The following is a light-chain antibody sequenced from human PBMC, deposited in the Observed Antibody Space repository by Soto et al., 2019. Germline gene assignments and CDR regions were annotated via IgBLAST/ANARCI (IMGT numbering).Light chain of an antibody. CDR3: QQYNNCPPLT. V-gene: IGKV3-15*01. CDR2: GAS. CDR1: QSVSSN. Sequence: EIVMTQSPATLSVSPGERATLSCRASQSVSSNLAWYQHKPGQPPRLLIYGASTRATGIPARFSGSGSWTEFTLIIIGLQAENFAVYYCQQYNNCPPLTFRQWTKVEIK. J-gene: IGKJ1*01.